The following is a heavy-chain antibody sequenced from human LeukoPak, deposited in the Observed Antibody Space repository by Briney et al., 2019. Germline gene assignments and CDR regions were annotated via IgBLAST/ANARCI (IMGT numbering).Heavy chain of an antibody. V-gene: IGHV3-48*03. D-gene: IGHD3-3*01. CDR1: GFTFSGYE. CDR2: ISSSGTTI. CDR3: ARGGQGYDLNWFDP. J-gene: IGHJ5*02. Sequence: TGGSLRLSCAASGFTFSGYEMNWVRQAPGKGLEWVSYISSSGTTIYYADSVKGRFTISRDNAKNSLYLQMNSLRAEDTAVYYCARGGQGYDLNWFDPWGQGTLVTVSS.